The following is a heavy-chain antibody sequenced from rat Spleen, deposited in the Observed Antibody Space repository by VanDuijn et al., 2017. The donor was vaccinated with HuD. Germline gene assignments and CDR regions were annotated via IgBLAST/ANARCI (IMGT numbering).Heavy chain of an antibody. CDR2: ISYEGGST. J-gene: IGHJ2*01. D-gene: IGHD1-2*01. CDR3: IREVRVAAISTGFDY. V-gene: IGHV5-22*01. CDR1: GFTFSDYY. Sequence: EVQLVESGGGLVQPGRSMKLSCAASGFTFSDYYMAWVRQAPKKGLEWVASISYEGGSTYYRDSVKGRFTISRDNAKSTLYLQMNSLRSEDTATYYCIREVRVAAISTGFDYWGQGVMVTVSS.